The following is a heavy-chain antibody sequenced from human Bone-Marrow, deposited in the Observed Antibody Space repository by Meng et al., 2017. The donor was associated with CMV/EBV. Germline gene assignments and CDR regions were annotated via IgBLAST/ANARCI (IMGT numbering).Heavy chain of an antibody. CDR3: ATRRLTTAPYDY. Sequence: GFTFSNAWMHWVRQAPGKGLEWVGRIKTKAEGWTTDYAVSVEGRFTISRDDSKNTLCLQMNNLKTEDTAVYFCATRRLTTAPYDYWGQGTLVTVSS. CDR2: IKTKAEGWTT. J-gene: IGHJ4*02. CDR1: GFTFSNAW. D-gene: IGHD4/OR15-4a*01. V-gene: IGHV3-15*07.